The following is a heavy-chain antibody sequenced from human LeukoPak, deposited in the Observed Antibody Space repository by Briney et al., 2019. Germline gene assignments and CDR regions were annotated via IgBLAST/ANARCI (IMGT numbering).Heavy chain of an antibody. J-gene: IGHJ4*02. D-gene: IGHD6-13*01. CDR2: INPNSGGT. CDR1: GYTFTGYY. CDR3: ARDSSSWYALFDY. V-gene: IGHV1-2*02. Sequence: GASVKVSCKASGYTFTGYYMHWVRQAPGQGLEWMGWINPNSGGTNYAQKFQGRVTMTRDTSISTAYMELSRLRSDDTAVYYCARDSSSWYALFDYWGQGTLVTVSS.